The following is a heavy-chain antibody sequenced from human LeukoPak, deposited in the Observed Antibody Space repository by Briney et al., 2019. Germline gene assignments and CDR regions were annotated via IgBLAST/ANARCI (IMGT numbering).Heavy chain of an antibody. D-gene: IGHD6-13*01. J-gene: IGHJ6*02. Sequence: SQTLSLTCALSGDSVSSNSAAWNWIRQSPSRGLEWLGRTYYRSKWYNDYAVSVKSRITINPDTSKNQFSLQLNSVTPEDTAVYYCARDLIAAATSPNYYYYGMDVWGQGTTVTVSS. CDR1: GDSVSSNSAA. CDR3: ARDLIAAATSPNYYYYGMDV. V-gene: IGHV6-1*01. CDR2: TYYRSKWYN.